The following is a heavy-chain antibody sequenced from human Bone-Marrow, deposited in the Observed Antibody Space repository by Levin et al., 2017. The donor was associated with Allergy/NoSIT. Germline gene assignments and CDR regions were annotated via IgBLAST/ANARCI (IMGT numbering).Heavy chain of an antibody. Sequence: GASVKVSCKSSGGAFTNYGLSWVRQAPGQGLEWMGGIMPIVGTGNYAQKFLGRVTITADESTSTAYMELSSLRSDDTGVYYCASKGLGSGSGIEFWGQGTLVIVSS. CDR3: ASKGLGSGSGIEF. J-gene: IGHJ4*02. CDR1: GGAFTNYG. V-gene: IGHV1-69*13. D-gene: IGHD3-10*01. CDR2: IMPIVGTG.